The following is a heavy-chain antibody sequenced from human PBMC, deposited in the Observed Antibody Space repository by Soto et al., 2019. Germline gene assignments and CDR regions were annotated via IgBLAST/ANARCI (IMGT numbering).Heavy chain of an antibody. CDR1: GYTFTSYG. D-gene: IGHD3-22*01. CDR3: ASFYYDSSGPDDAFDI. Sequence: ASVKVSCKASGYTFTSYGISWVRQAPGQGLEWMGWISAYNGNTNYAQKLQGRVTMTTDTSTSTAYMELRSLRSDDTAVCYCASFYYDSSGPDDAFDIWGKGTMVTVSS. CDR2: ISAYNGNT. J-gene: IGHJ3*02. V-gene: IGHV1-18*04.